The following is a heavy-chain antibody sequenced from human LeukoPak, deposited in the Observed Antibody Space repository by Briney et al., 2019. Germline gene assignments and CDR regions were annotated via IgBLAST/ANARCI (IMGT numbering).Heavy chain of an antibody. CDR3: ARDPKRMVRGTYYGMDV. CDR1: GYTLTELS. Sequence: ASVKVSCKVSGYTLTELSMHWVRQAPGKGLEWMGGFDPEDGETIYAQKFQGRVTMTTDTSTSTAYMELRSLRSDDTAVYYCARDPKRMVRGTYYGMDVWGQGTTVTVSS. CDR2: FDPEDGET. J-gene: IGHJ6*02. V-gene: IGHV1-24*01. D-gene: IGHD3-10*01.